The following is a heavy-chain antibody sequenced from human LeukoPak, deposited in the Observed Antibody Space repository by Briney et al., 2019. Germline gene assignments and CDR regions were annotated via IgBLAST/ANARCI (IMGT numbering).Heavy chain of an antibody. D-gene: IGHD4-17*01. Sequence: PSETLSLTCTVSGGSISSYYWSWIRQPPGKGLEWIGYIYHSGGTYYNPSLESRVTISVDRSKNHFSLKLSSVTAADTAVYYCARAGATTDFDYWGQGTLVTVSS. CDR2: IYHSGGT. J-gene: IGHJ4*02. CDR1: GGSISSYY. V-gene: IGHV4-59*12. CDR3: ARAGATTDFDY.